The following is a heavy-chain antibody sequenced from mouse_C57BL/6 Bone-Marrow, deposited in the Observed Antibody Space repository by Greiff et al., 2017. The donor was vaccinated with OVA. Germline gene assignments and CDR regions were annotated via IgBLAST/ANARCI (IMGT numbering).Heavy chain of an antibody. CDR2: IDPETGGT. CDR3: KRFGSVVATRYAMDY. J-gene: IGHJ4*01. D-gene: IGHD1-1*01. Sequence: QVQLQQSGAELVRPGASVTLSCKASGYTYTDYEMHWVKQTPVHGLEWIGAIDPETGGTAYNQKFKGKAILTADKSSSTAYMELRSLTSEDSAVYYCKRFGSVVATRYAMDYWGQGTSVTVSS. CDR1: GYTYTDYE. V-gene: IGHV1-15*01.